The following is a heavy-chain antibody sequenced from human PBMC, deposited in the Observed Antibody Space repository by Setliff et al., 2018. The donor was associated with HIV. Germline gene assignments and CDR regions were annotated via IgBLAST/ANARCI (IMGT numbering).Heavy chain of an antibody. D-gene: IGHD2-15*01. J-gene: IGHJ3*02. CDR1: GFSLSTSGVG. V-gene: IGHV2-5*01. CDR3: AHRLGYCSGGSCFGAFDI. Sequence: SGPTLVNPTQTLTLTCTFSGFSLSTSGVGVGWIRQPPGKALEWLAFIYWNDDKRYSPFLQSRLTITKDTSKNQVVLTMTNMDPVDTATYYCAHRLGYCSGGSCFGAFDIWGQGTMVTVS. CDR2: IYWNDDK.